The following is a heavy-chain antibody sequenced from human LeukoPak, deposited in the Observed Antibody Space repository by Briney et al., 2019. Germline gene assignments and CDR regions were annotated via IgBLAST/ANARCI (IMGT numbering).Heavy chain of an antibody. V-gene: IGHV3-33*08. CDR3: ARDQSSGWYGNAFDI. CDR1: GFTFSNYA. D-gene: IGHD6-19*01. Sequence: GGSLRLSCAASGFTFSNYAMNWVRQAPGKGLEWVAVIWYDGSNKYYADSVKGRFTISRDNSKNTLYLQMNSLRAEDTAVYYCARDQSSGWYGNAFDIWGQGTMVTVSS. J-gene: IGHJ3*02. CDR2: IWYDGSNK.